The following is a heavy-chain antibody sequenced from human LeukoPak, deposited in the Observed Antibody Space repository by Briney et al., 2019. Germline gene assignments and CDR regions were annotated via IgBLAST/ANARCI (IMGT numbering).Heavy chain of an antibody. CDR1: GYTFTSYY. Sequence: ASVKVSCKASGYTFTSYYMHWVRQAPGQGLEWMEIINPSGGSTSYAQKFQGRVTMTRDTSTSTVYMELSSLRSEDTAVYYCARATTVTTHYYYYYYMDVWGKGTTVTVSS. V-gene: IGHV1-46*01. J-gene: IGHJ6*03. CDR2: INPSGGST. CDR3: ARATTVTTHYYYYYYMDV. D-gene: IGHD4-11*01.